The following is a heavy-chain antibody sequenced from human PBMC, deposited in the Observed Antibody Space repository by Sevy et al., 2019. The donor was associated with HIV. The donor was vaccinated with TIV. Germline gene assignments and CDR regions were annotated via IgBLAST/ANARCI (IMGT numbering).Heavy chain of an antibody. CDR1: GGSFSGYY. CDR2: INHSGST. J-gene: IGHJ5*02. D-gene: IGHD6-13*01. Sequence: SETLSLTCAVYGGSFSGYYWSWIRQPPGKGLEWIGEINHSGSTNYNPSLKSRVTISVDTSKNQFSLKPSSVTAADTAVYYCARGGQVAAAGTYGWFDPWGQGTLVTVSS. CDR3: ARGGQVAAAGTYGWFDP. V-gene: IGHV4-34*01.